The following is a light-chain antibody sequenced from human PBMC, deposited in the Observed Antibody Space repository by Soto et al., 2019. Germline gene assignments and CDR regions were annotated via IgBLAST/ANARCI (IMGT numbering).Light chain of an antibody. Sequence: EIVVTQSRGTLSFSPLERSTLSCRTSQSVSSSYLAWYQQKPGQAPRLLIHSASSRATGIPDRFSGSGSGTDFTLTISRLEPEDFAVYYCQQYSSSPLTFGGGTKVDIK. CDR3: QQYSSSPLT. CDR2: SAS. J-gene: IGKJ4*01. CDR1: QSVSSSY. V-gene: IGKV3-20*01.